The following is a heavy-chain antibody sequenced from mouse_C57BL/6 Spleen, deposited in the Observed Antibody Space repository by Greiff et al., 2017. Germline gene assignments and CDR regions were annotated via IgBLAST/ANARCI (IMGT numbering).Heavy chain of an antibody. CDR3: ARFDDYDGYFDV. Sequence: VQLQQSGAELVKPGASVKLSCKASGYTFTSYWMHWVKQRPGQGLEWIGMIHPNSGSTNYNEKFKSKATLTVDKSSSTDYMQLSSLTSEDSAVYYCARFDDYDGYFDVWGTGTTVTVSS. V-gene: IGHV1-64*01. D-gene: IGHD2-4*01. CDR1: GYTFTSYW. CDR2: IHPNSGST. J-gene: IGHJ1*03.